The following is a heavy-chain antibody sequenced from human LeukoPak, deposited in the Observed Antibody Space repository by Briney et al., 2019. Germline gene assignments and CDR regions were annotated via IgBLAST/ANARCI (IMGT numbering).Heavy chain of an antibody. J-gene: IGHJ4*02. CDR3: AREFVGSYYDSSGYYTFDY. Sequence: ASVKVSCKASGGTFSSYAISWVRQAPGQGLEWMGGIIPIFGTANYAQKFQGRVTITADESTSTAYMELSSLRSEDTAVYYCAREFVGSYYDSSGYYTFDYWGQGTLVTVSS. CDR1: GGTFSSYA. D-gene: IGHD3-22*01. CDR2: IIPIFGTA. V-gene: IGHV1-69*13.